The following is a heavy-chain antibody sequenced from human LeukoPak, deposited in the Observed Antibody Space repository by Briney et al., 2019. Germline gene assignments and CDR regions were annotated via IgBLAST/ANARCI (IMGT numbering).Heavy chain of an antibody. J-gene: IGHJ4*02. CDR1: GGSISSYY. V-gene: IGHV4-59*08. Sequence: SETLSLTCTVSGGSISSYYWSWIRQPPGKGLEWIGYIYYSGSTNYNPSLKSRVTISVDTSKNQFSLKLSSVTAADTAVYYCARARTGYGDYVLDYWGQGTLVTVSS. D-gene: IGHD4-17*01. CDR3: ARARTGYGDYVLDY. CDR2: IYYSGST.